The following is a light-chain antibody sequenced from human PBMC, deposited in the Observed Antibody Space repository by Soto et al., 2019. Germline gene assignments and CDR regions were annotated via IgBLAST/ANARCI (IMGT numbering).Light chain of an antibody. CDR3: TSYTSTSTVL. V-gene: IGLV2-14*03. Sequence: QSALTQPASVSGSPGQSITISCTGTSSGFGIYKFVSWYQQHPGKAPNLISYNVSDRPSGVSDRFSGSKSGNLASLTISGLQAEDEAQYYCTSYTSTSTVLFGGGTKVTVL. CDR1: SSGFGIYKF. J-gene: IGLJ2*01. CDR2: NVS.